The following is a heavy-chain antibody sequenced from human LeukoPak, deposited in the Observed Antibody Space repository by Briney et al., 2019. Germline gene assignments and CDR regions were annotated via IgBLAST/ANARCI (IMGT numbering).Heavy chain of an antibody. CDR3: ARGPGLRFLEWLLTRGAFHI. D-gene: IGHD3-3*01. J-gene: IGHJ3*02. V-gene: IGHV4-4*07. CDR2: IYTSGST. Sequence: NPSETLSLTCTVSGGSISSYYWSWIRQPAGKGLEWIGRIYTSGSTNYNPSLKSRVTMSVDTSKNQFSLKLSSVTAADTAVYYCARGPGLRFLEWLLTRGAFHIWGQGTMVTVSS. CDR1: GGSISSYY.